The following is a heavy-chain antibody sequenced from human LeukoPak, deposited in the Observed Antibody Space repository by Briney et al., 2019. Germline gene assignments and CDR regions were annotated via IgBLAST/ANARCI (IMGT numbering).Heavy chain of an antibody. J-gene: IGHJ5*02. V-gene: IGHV3-74*03. CDR2: INSDGSST. Sequence: GGSLRLSCAASGFTFSSNWMHWVRQAPGKGLVWVSRINSDGSSTTHADSVKGRFTISRDNAKNTVYLQMNSLRAEDTAVYYCARERQFSFDPWGQGTLVTVSS. D-gene: IGHD2-2*01. CDR3: ARERQFSFDP. CDR1: GFTFSSNW.